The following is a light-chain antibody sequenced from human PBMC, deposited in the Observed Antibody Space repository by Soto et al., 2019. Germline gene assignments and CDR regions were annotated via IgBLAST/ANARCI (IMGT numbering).Light chain of an antibody. CDR2: AAS. Sequence: DIQLTQSPSFLSASVGDRVTITCRASQGISSYLAWYQQKPGKAPKLLIYAASTLQSGVPSRFSGSGSGTEFTLTISSLQPDDFATYYCQQYSSYLTFGGGTKVEIK. V-gene: IGKV1-9*01. CDR1: QGISSY. J-gene: IGKJ4*01. CDR3: QQYSSYLT.